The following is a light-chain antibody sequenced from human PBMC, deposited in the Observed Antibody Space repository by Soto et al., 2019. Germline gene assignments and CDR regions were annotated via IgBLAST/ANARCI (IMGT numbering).Light chain of an antibody. CDR2: WAS. V-gene: IGKV4-1*01. CDR3: QQYYSNPRT. Sequence: DIVMTQSPDSLAVSLGERATTNCKSSQSVLYSPNNKNYLAWYQQKPGQPPKLVIYWASTRESGVPDRFSGSGSGTDFTLTISSLQAEDVAVYYCQQYYSNPRTFGQGTKVDIK. CDR1: QSVLYSPNNKNY. J-gene: IGKJ1*01.